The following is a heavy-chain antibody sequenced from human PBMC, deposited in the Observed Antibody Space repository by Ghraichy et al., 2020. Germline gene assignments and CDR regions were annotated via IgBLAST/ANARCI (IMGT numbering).Heavy chain of an antibody. V-gene: IGHV3-23*01. CDR3: AKDSRFDFWSGHYDY. CDR1: GFTFSRNT. CDR2: ISGSGGST. Sequence: GGSLRLSCAASGFTFSRNTLSWVRQAPGKGLEWVSAISGSGGSTYYAASVEGRFTISRDNSRNTIFLQMNSLRAEDTAVYYCAKDSRFDFWSGHYDYWGQGTLVTVSS. J-gene: IGHJ4*02. D-gene: IGHD3-3*01.